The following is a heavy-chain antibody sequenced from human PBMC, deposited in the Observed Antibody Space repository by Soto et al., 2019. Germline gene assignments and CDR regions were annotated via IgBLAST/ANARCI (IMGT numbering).Heavy chain of an antibody. CDR1: VFTFDDYA. CDR2: INWNSGSI. J-gene: IGHJ4*02. CDR3: AKGYNYDRSGNPDY. Sequence: ALRLSGAASVFTFDDYAMHWVRQAPGKGLEWVSGINWNSGSIGYADSVKGRFTISRDNAKNSLYLQMNSLRTEDTALYYCAKGYNYDRSGNPDYWGQGTLVTVSS. D-gene: IGHD3-22*01. V-gene: IGHV3-9*01.